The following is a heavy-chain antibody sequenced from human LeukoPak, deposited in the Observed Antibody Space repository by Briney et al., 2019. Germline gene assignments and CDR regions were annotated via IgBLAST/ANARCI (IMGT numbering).Heavy chain of an antibody. V-gene: IGHV4-39*01. J-gene: IGHJ4*02. Sequence: SETLSLTCTVSGGSISSSNYYWGWIRQPPGKGLEWIGSIYYSGSTYYNPSLKSRVTISVDTSKNQFSLKLSSVTAADTAVYYCASPHVLKVRGVTNVYFDYWGQGTPVTVSS. CDR2: IYYSGST. CDR3: ASPHVLKVRGVTNVYFDY. CDR1: GGSISSSNYY. D-gene: IGHD3-10*01.